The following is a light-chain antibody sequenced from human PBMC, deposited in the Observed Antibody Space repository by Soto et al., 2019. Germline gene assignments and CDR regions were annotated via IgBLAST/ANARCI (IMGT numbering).Light chain of an antibody. V-gene: IGLV2-14*01. CDR2: EVN. Sequence: QSVLTQPASVSGSPGQSITISCTGTSSDIGRYNYVSWFQQHPGKVPKLVIFEVNYRPSGVSDRFSGSKSGNTASLTTTGLQAEDEADYYCTSCITANTRCVFGSGTKV. CDR1: SSDIGRYNY. CDR3: TSCITANTRCV. J-gene: IGLJ1*01.